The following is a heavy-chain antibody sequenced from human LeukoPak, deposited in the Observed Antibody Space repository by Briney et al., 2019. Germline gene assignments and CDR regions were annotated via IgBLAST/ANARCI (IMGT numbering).Heavy chain of an antibody. Sequence: GKSLRLSCVASEFTFRSYAMHWVRQAPGKGLEWVATVSYDGSNEYYADSVKGRFTISRDNSKNTLYLQMNTLRPGDTAVYYCASPARRITIFGVPFDYWGQGTLVTVSS. CDR1: EFTFRSYA. V-gene: IGHV3-30-3*01. CDR2: VSYDGSNE. D-gene: IGHD3-3*01. CDR3: ASPARRITIFGVPFDY. J-gene: IGHJ4*01.